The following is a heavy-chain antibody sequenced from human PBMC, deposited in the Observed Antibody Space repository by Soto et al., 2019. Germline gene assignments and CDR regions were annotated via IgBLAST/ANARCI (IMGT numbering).Heavy chain of an antibody. D-gene: IGHD4-17*01. Sequence: QLQLQESGPGLVKPSETLSLTCTVSGGSFSSMIFYWAWIRQSPGKGLEWIGSIYYSGSTYNNPSLEGRVTISVDTSKNQFSLKLSSVTAADTAVYYCASRTETVTGFDYWGQGTLVTVS. V-gene: IGHV4-39*01. J-gene: IGHJ4*02. CDR3: ASRTETVTGFDY. CDR2: IYYSGST. CDR1: GGSFSSMIFY.